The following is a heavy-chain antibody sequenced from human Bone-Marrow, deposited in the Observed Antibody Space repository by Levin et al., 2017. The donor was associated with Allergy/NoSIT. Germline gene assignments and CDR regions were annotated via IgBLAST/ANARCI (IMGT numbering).Heavy chain of an antibody. Sequence: PSETLSLTCTVSGDSIGSAYWSWIRQPPGKGLEWIGYIFYSGSTKYNPSLKSRVVISVDTSKNQFSLKLRSVSAADTAVYYCVRSQNWGSDYFDSWDQGTLVSVSS. CDR3: VRSQNWGSDYFDS. V-gene: IGHV4-59*01. CDR2: IFYSGST. D-gene: IGHD3-16*01. J-gene: IGHJ4*02. CDR1: GDSIGSAY.